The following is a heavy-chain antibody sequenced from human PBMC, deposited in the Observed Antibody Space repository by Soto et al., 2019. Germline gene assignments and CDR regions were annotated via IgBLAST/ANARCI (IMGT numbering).Heavy chain of an antibody. D-gene: IGHD4-17*01. Sequence: PSETLSLTCTVSGGSISSSSDYWGWIRQPPGKGLEWIGSIYYSGSTYYNPSLKSRVTISVDTSKNQFSLKLSSVTAADPAVYYGARHYSTVTTKEDFDYWGQGTLVTVSS. CDR3: ARHYSTVTTKEDFDY. V-gene: IGHV4-39*01. CDR2: IYYSGST. J-gene: IGHJ4*02. CDR1: GGSISSSSDY.